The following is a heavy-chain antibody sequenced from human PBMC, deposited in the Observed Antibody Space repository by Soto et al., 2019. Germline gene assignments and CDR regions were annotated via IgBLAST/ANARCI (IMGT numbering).Heavy chain of an antibody. CDR2: INPNSGDT. Sequence: QVQLVQSGAEVKKPGASVKVSCKASGYTFTGYYMHWVRQAPGQGLEWMGWINPNSGDTNYALKFQGWVTMTRDTSISTAYMELSRLRSDDTAVYYCARGAVLSGSYWSPSDYWGQGTLVTVSS. D-gene: IGHD1-26*01. V-gene: IGHV1-2*04. J-gene: IGHJ4*02. CDR1: GYTFTGYY. CDR3: ARGAVLSGSYWSPSDY.